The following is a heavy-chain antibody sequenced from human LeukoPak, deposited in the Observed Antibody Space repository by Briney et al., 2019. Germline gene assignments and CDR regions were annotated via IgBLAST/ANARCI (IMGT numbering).Heavy chain of an antibody. CDR2: ISSDSSTI. Sequence: PGGSLRLSCAASGFTFSSYSMNWVRQAPGKGLEWVSYISSDSSTIYYANSVKGRFTISRGNAKNSLYLQMKSLRAEDTAVYFCATESRGSWVGVDYWGQGTLVTVSS. CDR3: ATESRGSWVGVDY. CDR1: GFTFSSYS. J-gene: IGHJ4*02. D-gene: IGHD6-13*01. V-gene: IGHV3-48*04.